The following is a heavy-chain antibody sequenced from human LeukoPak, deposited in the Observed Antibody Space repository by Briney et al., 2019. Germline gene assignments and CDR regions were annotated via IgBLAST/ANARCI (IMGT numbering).Heavy chain of an antibody. CDR1: GGSISDYY. Sequence: SETLSLTCTVSGGSISDYYWSWIRQPPGKGLEWIGYFYYSGSSNYSPSLKSRVTILVDTSKNQFSLKLSSVTAADTAVYYCAKLGIAVAGTRYLQQWGPGTLVTLSS. D-gene: IGHD6-19*01. V-gene: IGHV4-59*01. CDR2: FYYSGSS. CDR3: AKLGIAVAGTRYLQQ. J-gene: IGHJ1*01.